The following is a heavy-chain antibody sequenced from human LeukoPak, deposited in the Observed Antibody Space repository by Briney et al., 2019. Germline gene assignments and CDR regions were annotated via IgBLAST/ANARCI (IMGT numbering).Heavy chain of an antibody. D-gene: IGHD6-19*01. CDR2: IYTSGST. CDR3: ARAAVAVHYYYYYYMDV. CDR1: GGSISSGSYY. V-gene: IGHV4-61*02. Sequence: SQTLSLXCTVSGGSISSGSYYWSWIRQPAGKGLEWIGRIYTSGSTNYNPSLKSRVTISVDTSKNQFSLKLSSVTAADTAVYYCARAAVAVHYYYYYYMDVWGKGTTVTVSS. J-gene: IGHJ6*03.